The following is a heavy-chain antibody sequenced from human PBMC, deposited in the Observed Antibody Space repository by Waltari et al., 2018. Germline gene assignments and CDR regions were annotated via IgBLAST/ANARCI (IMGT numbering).Heavy chain of an antibody. D-gene: IGHD3-22*01. CDR3: VGDYYDSSGYYDY. J-gene: IGHJ4*02. CDR1: GFTFSSYE. V-gene: IGHV3-48*03. CDR2: IRSSGSTI. Sequence: EVQLVESGGGLVQPGGSLRLSCAASGFTFSSYEMNWVRQATGKGLGWVSYIRSSGSTIYYADSGKGRFTISRDNAKNSLYLQMNSLRAEDTAVYYCVGDYYDSSGYYDYWGQGTLVTVSS.